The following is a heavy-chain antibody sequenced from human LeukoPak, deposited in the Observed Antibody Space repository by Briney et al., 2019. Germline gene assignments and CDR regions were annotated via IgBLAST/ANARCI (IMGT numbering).Heavy chain of an antibody. J-gene: IGHJ5*02. V-gene: IGHV1-2*02. Sequence: ASVKVSCKASGYTFTGYYMHWVRQAPGQGLEWMGSINPNSGGTHYAQKFQGKVTMTRDTSISTAYMELSRLRSDDTAVYYCARGLPRIAAAGTRSWFDPWGQGTLVTVSS. CDR2: INPNSGGT. CDR1: GYTFTGYY. CDR3: ARGLPRIAAAGTRSWFDP. D-gene: IGHD6-13*01.